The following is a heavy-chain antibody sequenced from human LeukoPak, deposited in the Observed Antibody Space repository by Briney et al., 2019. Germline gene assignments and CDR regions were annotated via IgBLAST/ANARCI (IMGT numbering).Heavy chain of an antibody. J-gene: IGHJ4*02. D-gene: IGHD3-22*01. CDR3: ATIVVVITPQGYYFDY. V-gene: IGHV3-23*01. Sequence: GGSLRLSCAASGFTFSSYAMSGVRQAPGKGLEWVSAISGSGGSTYYADSVKGRFTISRDNSKNTLYLQMNSLRAEDTAVYYCATIVVVITPQGYYFDYWGQGTLVTVSS. CDR1: GFTFSSYA. CDR2: ISGSGGST.